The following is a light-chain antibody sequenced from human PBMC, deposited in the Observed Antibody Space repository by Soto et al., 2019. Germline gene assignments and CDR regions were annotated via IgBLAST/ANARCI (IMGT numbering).Light chain of an antibody. CDR3: QQADTSPGGT. CDR1: QRVSTNY. J-gene: IGKJ1*01. V-gene: IGKV3-20*01. Sequence: EIVLTQSPGTLSLSPGDRATLSCRASQRVSTNYLAWYQQKPGQAPRLLIYGVSNRAAGITDRFSGSGSGTDFTLTISRLEPEDFAVYYCQQADTSPGGTFGPGTKVEIK. CDR2: GVS.